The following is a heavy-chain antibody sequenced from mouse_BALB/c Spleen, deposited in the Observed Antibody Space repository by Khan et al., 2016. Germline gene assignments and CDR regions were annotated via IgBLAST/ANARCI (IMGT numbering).Heavy chain of an antibody. V-gene: IGHV9-3-1*01. CDR2: INTYSGET. D-gene: IGHD1-1*01. Sequence: QIQLVQSGPELKKPGKTVKISCKASGYTFTNYGMNWVKQAPGKGLKWMGWINTYSGETTYADDFKGRFAFSLETSANTAYLQINTLKTEDTDTYFCARDRYYYGSSRYIDDWGEGTTVTVSS. CDR3: ARDRYYYGSSRYIDD. J-gene: IGHJ1*01. CDR1: GYTFTNYG.